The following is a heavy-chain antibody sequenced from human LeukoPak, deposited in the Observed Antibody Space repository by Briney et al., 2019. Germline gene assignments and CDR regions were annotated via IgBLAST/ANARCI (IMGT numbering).Heavy chain of an antibody. Sequence: GRSLRLSCAASGFTFSSYSMNWVRQAPGKGLEWVSSISSSSSYIYYADSVKGRFTISRDNAKNSLYLQMNSLRAEDTAVYYCARDGDIVVVPAAIQRNYYYYGMDVWGKGTTVTVSS. CDR1: GFTFSSYS. CDR2: ISSSSSYI. CDR3: ARDGDIVVVPAAIQRNYYYYGMDV. V-gene: IGHV3-21*01. J-gene: IGHJ6*04. D-gene: IGHD2-2*01.